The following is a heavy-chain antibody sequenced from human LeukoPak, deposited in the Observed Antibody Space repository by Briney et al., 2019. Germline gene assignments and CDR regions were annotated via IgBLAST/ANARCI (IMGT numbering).Heavy chain of an antibody. D-gene: IGHD6-13*01. CDR2: INPNSGGT. CDR3: ARDGSSSSAGWFDP. V-gene: IGHV1-2*02. Sequence: ASVKVSCKASGYTSTGYYMHWVRQAPGQGLEWMGWINPNSGGTNYAQKFQGRVTMTRDTSISTAYMELSRLRSDDTAVYYCARDGSSSSAGWFDPWGQGTLVTVSS. J-gene: IGHJ5*02. CDR1: GYTSTGYY.